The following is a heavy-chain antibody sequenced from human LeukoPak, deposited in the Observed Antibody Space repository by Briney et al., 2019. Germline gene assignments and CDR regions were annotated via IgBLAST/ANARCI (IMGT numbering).Heavy chain of an antibody. CDR2: ISYDGSNK. D-gene: IGHD1-26*01. CDR1: GFTFSSYA. CDR3: ARDAYSGSYLDY. J-gene: IGHJ4*02. V-gene: IGHV3-30-3*01. Sequence: GGSLRLSCAASGFTFSSYAMHWVRQAPGKGLEGVAVISYDGSNKYYADSVKGRFTISRDNSKNTLYLQMNSLRAEDTAVYYCARDAYSGSYLDYWGQGTLVTVSS.